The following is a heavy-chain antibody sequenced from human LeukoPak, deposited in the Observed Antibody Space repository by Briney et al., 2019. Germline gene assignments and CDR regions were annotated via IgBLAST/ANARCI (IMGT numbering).Heavy chain of an antibody. J-gene: IGHJ4*02. D-gene: IGHD3-10*01. V-gene: IGHV1-3*03. Sequence: HGASVKVSCKASGYTFTTYAMHWVRQVPGQRLEWMGWINTVNNNTKYSQDFQGRISITRDTSASTSYMELSSLSSEDTAVYCARGSRITISGEGIDYWGQGTLVTVSS. CDR3: ARGSRITISGEGIDY. CDR2: INTVNNNT. CDR1: GYTFTTYA.